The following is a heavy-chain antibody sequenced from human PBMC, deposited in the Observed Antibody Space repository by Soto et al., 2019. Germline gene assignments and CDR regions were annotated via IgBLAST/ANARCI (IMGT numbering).Heavy chain of an antibody. J-gene: IGHJ4*02. Sequence: EVQLVESGGGLVKPGGSLRLSCAASGFTFSSYSMNWVRQAPGKGLEWVSSISSSSSYIYYADSVKGRFTISRDNAKNSLYLQMNSLRAEDTAVYYCARANLATMKRPFDYWGQGTLVTVSS. D-gene: IGHD3-22*01. CDR2: ISSSSSYI. CDR3: ARANLATMKRPFDY. V-gene: IGHV3-21*01. CDR1: GFTFSSYS.